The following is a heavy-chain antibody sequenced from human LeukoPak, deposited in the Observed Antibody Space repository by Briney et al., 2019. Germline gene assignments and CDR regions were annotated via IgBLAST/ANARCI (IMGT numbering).Heavy chain of an antibody. J-gene: IGHJ4*02. CDR3: ACNLVVPAAIWLGY. CDR1: GFTFDDYA. CDR2: ISWNSGSI. D-gene: IGHD2-2*01. Sequence: PGGSLRLSCAASGFTFDDYAMHWVRQAPGKGLEWVSGISWNSGSIGYADSVKGRFTISRDNSKNTLYLQMNSLRAEDTAVYYCACNLVVPAAIWLGYWGQGTLVTVSS. V-gene: IGHV3-9*01.